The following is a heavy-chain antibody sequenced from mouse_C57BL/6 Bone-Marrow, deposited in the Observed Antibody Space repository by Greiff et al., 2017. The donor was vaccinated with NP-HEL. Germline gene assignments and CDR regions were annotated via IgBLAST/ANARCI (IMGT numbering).Heavy chain of an antibody. J-gene: IGHJ2*01. Sequence: VQLQQPGAELVRPGTSVKLSCKASGYTFTSYWMHWVKQRPGQGLEWIGVIDPSDSYTNYNQKFKGKATLTVDTSSSTAYMQLSSLTSEDSAVYYCANYGRSYFDYWGQGTTLTVSS. CDR1: GYTFTSYW. V-gene: IGHV1-59*01. CDR2: IDPSDSYT. D-gene: IGHD1-1*02. CDR3: ANYGRSYFDY.